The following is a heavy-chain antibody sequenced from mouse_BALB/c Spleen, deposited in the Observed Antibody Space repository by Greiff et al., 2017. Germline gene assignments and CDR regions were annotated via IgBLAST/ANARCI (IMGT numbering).Heavy chain of an antibody. CDR3: ARSGYYDYYYAMDY. Sequence: EVMLVESGGGLVQPGGSRKLSCAASGFTFSSFGMHWVRQAPEKGLEWVAYISSGSSTIYYADTVKGRFTISRDNPKNTLFLQMTSLRSEDTAMYYGARSGYYDYYYAMDYWGQGTSVTVSS. V-gene: IGHV5-17*02. D-gene: IGHD2-4*01. CDR2: ISSGSSTI. J-gene: IGHJ4*01. CDR1: GFTFSSFG.